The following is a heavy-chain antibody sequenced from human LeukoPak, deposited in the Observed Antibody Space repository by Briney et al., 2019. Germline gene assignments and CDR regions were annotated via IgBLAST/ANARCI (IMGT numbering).Heavy chain of an antibody. J-gene: IGHJ3*02. Sequence: SETLSLTCTVSGYSISSGYYWGWIRQPPGEGLEWIGSIYHSGSTYYNPSLKSRVTISVDTSKNQFSLKLSSVTAADTAVYYCARVLRGYSLDAFDIWGQGTMVTVSS. V-gene: IGHV4-38-2*02. CDR3: ARVLRGYSLDAFDI. CDR1: GYSISSGYY. D-gene: IGHD5-18*01. CDR2: IYHSGST.